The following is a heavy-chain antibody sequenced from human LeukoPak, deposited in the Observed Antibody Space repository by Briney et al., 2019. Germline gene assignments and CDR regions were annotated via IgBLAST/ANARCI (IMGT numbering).Heavy chain of an antibody. Sequence: PGGSLRLSCAASGFTFSSYAMSWVRQAPGKGLEWVSAISGSGGSTYYADSVKGRFTISRDNSKNTLYLQMNSLRAEDTAVYYCAKKRTGSIAAEPAFDIWGQGTMVTVSS. V-gene: IGHV3-23*01. CDR2: ISGSGGST. CDR1: GFTFSSYA. CDR3: AKKRTGSIAAEPAFDI. J-gene: IGHJ3*02. D-gene: IGHD6-13*01.